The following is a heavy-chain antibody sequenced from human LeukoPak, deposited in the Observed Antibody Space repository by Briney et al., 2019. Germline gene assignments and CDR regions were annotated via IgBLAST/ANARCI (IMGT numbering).Heavy chain of an antibody. CDR2: IYWDDDK. V-gene: IGHV2-5*02. Sequence: SGPTLVKPTQTLTLTCTFSGFSLSTSGVGVGWIRQPPGKALEWLALIYWDDDKRYSPSLKSRLTITKDTSKNQVVLTMTNMDPVDTATYYCAHKRPLLWFGEPYYFDYWGQGTLVTVSS. J-gene: IGHJ4*02. CDR1: GFSLSTSGVG. D-gene: IGHD3-10*01. CDR3: AHKRPLLWFGEPYYFDY.